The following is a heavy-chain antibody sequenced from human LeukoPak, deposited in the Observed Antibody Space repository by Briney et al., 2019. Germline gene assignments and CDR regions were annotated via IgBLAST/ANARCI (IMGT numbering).Heavy chain of an antibody. CDR3: ARSITMVRGVPYNWFDP. CDR1: GYSFTSYW. CDR2: IYPGDSDT. Sequence: GESLKISCKGSGYSFTSYWIGWVRQMPGKGLEWMGIIYPGDSDTRYSPSFQGQVTISADKSISTAYPQWSSLKASDTAMYYCARSITMVRGVPYNWFDPWGQGTLVTVSS. D-gene: IGHD3-10*01. J-gene: IGHJ5*02. V-gene: IGHV5-51*01.